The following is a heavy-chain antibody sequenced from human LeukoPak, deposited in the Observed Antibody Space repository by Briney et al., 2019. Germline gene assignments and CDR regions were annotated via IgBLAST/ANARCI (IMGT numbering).Heavy chain of an antibody. CDR2: FDPEDGET. J-gene: IGHJ4*02. D-gene: IGHD5-24*01. V-gene: IGHV1-24*01. Sequence: GATVKVSCKVSGYTLTELSMHWVRQAPGKGLEWMGGFDPEDGETIYAQKFQGRVTMTEDTSTDTAYMELSSLRSEDTAVYYCARGKEGEMATITYFDYWGQGTLVTVSS. CDR1: GYTLTELS. CDR3: ARGKEGEMATITYFDY.